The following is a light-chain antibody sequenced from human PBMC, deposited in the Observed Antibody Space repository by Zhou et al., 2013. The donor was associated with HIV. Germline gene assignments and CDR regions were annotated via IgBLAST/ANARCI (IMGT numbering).Light chain of an antibody. V-gene: IGKV1-27*01. J-gene: IGKJ2*01. Sequence: DIQMTQSPSSLSASVGDRVTITCRASRDINNYLAWYQQKPGKVPNLLIYAAYILQSGVPSRFRGSGSGTNFTLTISSLRPEDVATYYCQSYNTAGTFGQGTRLEIK. CDR1: RDINNY. CDR3: QSYNTAGT. CDR2: AAY.